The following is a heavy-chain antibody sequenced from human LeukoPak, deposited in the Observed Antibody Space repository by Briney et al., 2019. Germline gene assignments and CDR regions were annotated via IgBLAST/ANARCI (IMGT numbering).Heavy chain of an antibody. D-gene: IGHD6-25*01. CDR3: ARHYGSAWFAH. V-gene: IGHV5-51*01. Sequence: GESLRISCKTSGYTSTNYWLAWVRQMPGKGLEWVGIFNPRDSSTRYSPSFQGQVTFSADSSVSTAYLQWSSLRASDTAIYYCARHYGSAWFAHWGQGTQVTVSS. CDR1: GYTSTNYW. CDR2: FNPRDSST. J-gene: IGHJ5*02.